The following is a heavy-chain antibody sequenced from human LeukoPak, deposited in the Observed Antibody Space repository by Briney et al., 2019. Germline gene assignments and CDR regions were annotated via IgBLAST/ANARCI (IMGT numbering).Heavy chain of an antibody. Sequence: PGGSLRLSCAASGFTFSSYGMHWVRQAPGKGLEWVAFIRYDGSNKYYADSVKGRFTISRDNSKNTLYLQMNSLRAEDTAVYYCARRKLGYCSSTSCQGLDYWGQGTLVTVSS. J-gene: IGHJ4*02. CDR2: IRYDGSNK. D-gene: IGHD2-2*01. CDR1: GFTFSSYG. CDR3: ARRKLGYCSSTSCQGLDY. V-gene: IGHV3-30*02.